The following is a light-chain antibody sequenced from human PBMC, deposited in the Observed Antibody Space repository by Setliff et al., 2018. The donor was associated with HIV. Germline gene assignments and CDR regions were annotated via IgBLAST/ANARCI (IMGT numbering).Light chain of an antibody. CDR1: SSDIGGYNY. CDR3: SSYVGSSSGV. Sequence: SALAQPASVSGSPGRSITISCTGTSSDIGGYNYVSWYQHHPGKAPKLIIFEVTNRPSGVSARFSGSKSGNTASLTISGLQSEDEADYYCSSYVGSSSGVFGGGTKVTVL. J-gene: IGLJ3*02. V-gene: IGLV2-14*01. CDR2: EVT.